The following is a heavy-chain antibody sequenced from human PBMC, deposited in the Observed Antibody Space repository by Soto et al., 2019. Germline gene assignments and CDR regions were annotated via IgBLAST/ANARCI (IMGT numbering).Heavy chain of an antibody. D-gene: IGHD5-12*01. V-gene: IGHV1-3*01. CDR2: INAGNGNT. CDR3: ARQSERGYDYGY. CDR1: GYTFTSYA. J-gene: IGHJ4*02. Sequence: QVQLVQSGAEVKKPGASVKVSCKASGYTFTSYAMHWVRQAPGQRLEWMGWINAGNGNTKYSQKFQGRVTITRDTSPSTAYMELSSLRPDVTATYYCARQSERGYDYGYWGQGTLVTVSS.